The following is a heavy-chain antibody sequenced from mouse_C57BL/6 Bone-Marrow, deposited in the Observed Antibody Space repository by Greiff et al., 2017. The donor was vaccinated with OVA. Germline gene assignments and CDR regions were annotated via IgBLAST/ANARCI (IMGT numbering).Heavy chain of an antibody. CDR1: GYTFTSYW. J-gene: IGHJ3*01. Sequence: QVQPQQPGAELVRPGTSVKLSCKASGYTFTSYWMHWVKQRPGQGLEWIGVIDPSDSYTNYNQKFKGKATLTVDTSSSTAYMQLSSLTSEDSAVYYCARSGGYPWGQGTLVTVSA. D-gene: IGHD2-2*01. V-gene: IGHV1-59*01. CDR2: IDPSDSYT. CDR3: ARSGGYP.